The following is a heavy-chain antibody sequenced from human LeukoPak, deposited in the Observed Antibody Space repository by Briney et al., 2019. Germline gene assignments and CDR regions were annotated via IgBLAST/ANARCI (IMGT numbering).Heavy chain of an antibody. V-gene: IGHV3-30*04. CDR3: AKEGGVYSTPYYMDV. CDR2: ISYDGSNK. D-gene: IGHD1-26*01. Sequence: HPGGSLRLSCAASGFTFSSYAMHWVRQAPGKGLEWVAVISYDGSNKYYADSVKGRFTISRDNSKNTLYLQMNSLRAEDTAVYYCAKEGGVYSTPYYMDVWGKGTTVTVSS. CDR1: GFTFSSYA. J-gene: IGHJ6*03.